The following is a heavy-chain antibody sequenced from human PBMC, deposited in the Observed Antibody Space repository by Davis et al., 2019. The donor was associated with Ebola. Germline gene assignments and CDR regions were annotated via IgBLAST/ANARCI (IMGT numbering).Heavy chain of an antibody. J-gene: IGHJ4*02. V-gene: IGHV3-23*01. CDR1: VITFSSYA. CDR2: ISGSGGST. D-gene: IGHD6-6*01. Sequence: RGSLRLSCTDSVITFSSYAMTWVRQAPGKGLEWVSAISGSGGSTYYADSVKGRFTIPRDNSKNTLHLQMNSLRAEDTAVYYCAKDRDRQLVPDYWGQGTLVTVSS. CDR3: AKDRDRQLVPDY.